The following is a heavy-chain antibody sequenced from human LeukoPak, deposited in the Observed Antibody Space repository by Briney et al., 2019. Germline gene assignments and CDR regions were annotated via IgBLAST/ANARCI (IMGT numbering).Heavy chain of an antibody. D-gene: IGHD6-6*01. CDR3: ARDPPGLVIAARPFDY. CDR2: ISSSSSYI. J-gene: IGHJ4*02. V-gene: IGHV3-21*01. CDR1: GFTFGSYS. Sequence: GGSLRLSCAASGFTFGSYSMNWVRQAPGKGLEWVSSISSSSSYIYYADSVKGRFTISRDNAKNSLYLQMNSLRAEDTAVYYCARDPPGLVIAARPFDYWGQGTLVTVSS.